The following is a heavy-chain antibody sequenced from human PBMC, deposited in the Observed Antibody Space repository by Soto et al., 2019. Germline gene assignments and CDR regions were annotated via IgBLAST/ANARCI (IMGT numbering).Heavy chain of an antibody. J-gene: IGHJ4*02. CDR2: ISYDGSNK. CDR1: GFTFSSYA. D-gene: IGHD5-18*01. CDR3: AMSYSYGYYFDY. V-gene: IGHV3-30-3*01. Sequence: SLRLSCAASGFTFSSYAMHWVRQAPGKGLEWVAVISYDGSNKYYADSVKGRFTISRDNSKNTLYLQMNSLRAEDTAVYYCAMSYSYGYYFDYWGQGTLVTVSS.